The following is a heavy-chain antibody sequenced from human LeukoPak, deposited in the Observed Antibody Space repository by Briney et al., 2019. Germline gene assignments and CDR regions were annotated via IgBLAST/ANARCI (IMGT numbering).Heavy chain of an antibody. CDR2: NYYSGNT. CDR3: ARAIILSGAYYMDF. J-gene: IGHJ6*03. Sequence: PSETLSLTCTVSGASINTCYWTWIRQAPGKGLEWIAFNYYSGNTDYNPSLKSRATMSLDTSKNQFSLNLTSMTAADTAIYYCARAIILSGAYYMDFWDKGTTVTVSS. D-gene: IGHD3-10*01. V-gene: IGHV4-59*13. CDR1: GASINTCY.